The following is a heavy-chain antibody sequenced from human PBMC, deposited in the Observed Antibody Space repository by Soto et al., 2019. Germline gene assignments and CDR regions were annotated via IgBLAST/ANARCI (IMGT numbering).Heavy chain of an antibody. D-gene: IGHD3-22*01. Sequence: SVKVSCKASGSTFSSYAISWVRQAPGQGLEWMGGIIPIFGTANYAQKFQGRVTITADESTSTAYMELSSLRSEDTAVYYCARGYYYDSSGDYYYGMDVWGQGTTVTVSS. CDR3: ARGYYYDSSGDYYYGMDV. J-gene: IGHJ6*02. CDR2: IIPIFGTA. V-gene: IGHV1-69*13. CDR1: GSTFSSYA.